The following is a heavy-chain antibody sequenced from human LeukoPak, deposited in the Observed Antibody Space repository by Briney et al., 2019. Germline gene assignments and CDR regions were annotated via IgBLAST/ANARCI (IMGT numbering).Heavy chain of an antibody. J-gene: IGHJ4*02. Sequence: GGSLRLSCAASGFTFSSYWMSWVRQAPGKGLEWVANIKQDGSEKYYVDSVKGRFTISRDNAKNSLYLQMNSLRAEDTAIYYCARRAGSYSHSHDYWGQGTLVTVSS. CDR3: ARRAGSYSHSHDY. CDR2: IKQDGSEK. CDR1: GFTFSSYW. D-gene: IGHD2-15*01. V-gene: IGHV3-7*03.